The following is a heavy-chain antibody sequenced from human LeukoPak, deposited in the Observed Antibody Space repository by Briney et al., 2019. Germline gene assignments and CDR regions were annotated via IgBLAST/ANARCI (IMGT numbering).Heavy chain of an antibody. Sequence: GGSLRLSCAASGFTFDDYGMSWVRHAPGKGLEWVSGINWNGGSTGYADSVKGRFTISRDNAKNSLYLQMNSLRAEDTALYYCARGLVVGAKIPKGWFDPWGQGTLVTVSS. CDR2: INWNGGST. J-gene: IGHJ5*02. D-gene: IGHD1-26*01. V-gene: IGHV3-20*04. CDR1: GFTFDDYG. CDR3: ARGLVVGAKIPKGWFDP.